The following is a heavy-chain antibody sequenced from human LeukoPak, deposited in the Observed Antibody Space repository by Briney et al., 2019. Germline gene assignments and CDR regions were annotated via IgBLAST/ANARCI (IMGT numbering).Heavy chain of an antibody. CDR2: IYPGDSDT. Sequence: GGSLKISFKGSGYRFTSYWIGWVRPMPGKGLGWMGIIYPGDSDTRYSPSFQGQVTISADKSISTAYLQWSSLKASDTAMYYCARPYGAPHNWFDPWGQGTLVTVSS. J-gene: IGHJ5*02. CDR3: ARPYGAPHNWFDP. CDR1: GYRFTSYW. D-gene: IGHD4/OR15-4a*01. V-gene: IGHV5-51*01.